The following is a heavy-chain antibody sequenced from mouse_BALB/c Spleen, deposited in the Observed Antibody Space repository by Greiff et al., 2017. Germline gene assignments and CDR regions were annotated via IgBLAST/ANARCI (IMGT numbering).Heavy chain of an antibody. J-gene: IGHJ4*01. Sequence: EVKLVESGGGLVKPGGSLKLSCAASGFTFSDYYMYWVRQTPEKRLEWVATISDGGSYTYYPDSVKGRFTISRDNAKNNLYLQMSSLKSEDTAMYYCARDGDYYGSSPYAMDYWGQGTSVTVSS. CDR1: GFTFSDYY. V-gene: IGHV5-4*02. CDR2: ISDGGSYT. CDR3: ARDGDYYGSSPYAMDY. D-gene: IGHD1-1*01.